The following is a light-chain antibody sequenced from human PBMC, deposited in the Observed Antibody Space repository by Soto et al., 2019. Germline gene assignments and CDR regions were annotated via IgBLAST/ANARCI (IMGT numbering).Light chain of an antibody. Sequence: EIVMTQSPATLSASPGDTAALSCRASQTVSSNLAWYQQKPGQPPRLLIYGASTMATGIPSRFSGSGSGTEFTLTISSLQSEDFAVYYCQQSNTWPRTFGQGTKVEIK. J-gene: IGKJ1*01. CDR2: GAS. CDR3: QQSNTWPRT. CDR1: QTVSSN. V-gene: IGKV3-15*01.